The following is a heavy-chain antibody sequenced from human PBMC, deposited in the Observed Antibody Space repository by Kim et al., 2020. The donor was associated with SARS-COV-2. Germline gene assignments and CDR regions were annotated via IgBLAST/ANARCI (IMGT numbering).Heavy chain of an antibody. J-gene: IGHJ4*02. D-gene: IGHD5-12*01. CDR3: AKDDGARIRYFDY. Sequence: DTVKGRLTISRDNSKNKLFLKMSSVRAEDTAVYYCAKDDGARIRYFDYWGQGILVTVSS. V-gene: IGHV3-33*06.